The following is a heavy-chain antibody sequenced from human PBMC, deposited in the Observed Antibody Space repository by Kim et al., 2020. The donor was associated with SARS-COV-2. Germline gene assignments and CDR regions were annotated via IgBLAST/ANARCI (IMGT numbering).Heavy chain of an antibody. Sequence: ASVKVSCKTSGYTFTTYAICWLRQAPGQGPEWMGSIDTNTGNPTYVQGFRGRFVFSVDTSVSTAYLEISSLKIEDTAVYYCARDIYVSQSFPLNYWGQGTLVTVSS. CDR2: IDTNTGNP. CDR1: GYTFTTYA. D-gene: IGHD3-10*01. V-gene: IGHV7-4-1*02. CDR3: ARDIYVSQSFPLNY. J-gene: IGHJ4*02.